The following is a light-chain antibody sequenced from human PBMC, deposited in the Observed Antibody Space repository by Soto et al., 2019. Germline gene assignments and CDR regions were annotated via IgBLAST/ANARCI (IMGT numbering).Light chain of an antibody. V-gene: IGLV2-14*01. Sequence: QSVLTHPTSGSGSPGQRITISCTGTSSDVGGYNYVSWYQQHPGKAPKLMIYEVSNRPSGVSNRFSGSKSGNTASLTISGLQAEDEADYYCSSYTSSSTLVFGGGTKLTVL. J-gene: IGLJ3*02. CDR2: EVS. CDR3: SSYTSSSTLV. CDR1: SSDVGGYNY.